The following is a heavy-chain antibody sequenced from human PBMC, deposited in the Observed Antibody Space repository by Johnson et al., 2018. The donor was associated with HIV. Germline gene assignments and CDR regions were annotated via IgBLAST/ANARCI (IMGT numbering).Heavy chain of an antibody. V-gene: IGHV3-43D*03. CDR1: GFTFDDYA. CDR3: AKKGRAAAEGGVGAFDI. Sequence: QLVESGGVVVQPGGSLRLSCAASGFTFDDYAMHWVRQAPGKGLEWVSLISWDGGSTYYVDSVKGRLTISRDNAKNSLYLQLNRLRAEDTAVYYCAKKGRAAAEGGVGAFDIWGQGTMVTVSS. J-gene: IGHJ3*02. CDR2: ISWDGGST. D-gene: IGHD6-13*01.